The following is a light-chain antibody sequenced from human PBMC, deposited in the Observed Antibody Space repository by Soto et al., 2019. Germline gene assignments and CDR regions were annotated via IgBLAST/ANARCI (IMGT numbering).Light chain of an antibody. Sequence: EIVLTQSPATLSLSPGEIATISCRASQSVSSYLAWYQQKPGQAHMLLIYDASNRATGIPARFSGSGSGTDFTLTISSLEPEDFAVYYCQQRSNWPLITFGQGTRLEIK. CDR2: DAS. J-gene: IGKJ5*01. CDR1: QSVSSY. V-gene: IGKV3-11*01. CDR3: QQRSNWPLIT.